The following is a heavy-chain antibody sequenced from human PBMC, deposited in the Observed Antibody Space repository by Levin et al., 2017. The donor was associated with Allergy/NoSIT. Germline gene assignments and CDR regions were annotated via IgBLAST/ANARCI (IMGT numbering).Heavy chain of an antibody. CDR3: ARGRAFNH. J-gene: IGHJ4*02. CDR2: INPSGNA. Sequence: SETLSLTCAVNGGSFSGYSWNWIRQPPGKGLEWIGEINPSGNANYSPSLKSRVTMSIDTSKKHFSLNLTSVTAADTAVYYCARGRAFNHWGQGTLVTVSS. V-gene: IGHV4-34*01. CDR1: GGSFSGYS.